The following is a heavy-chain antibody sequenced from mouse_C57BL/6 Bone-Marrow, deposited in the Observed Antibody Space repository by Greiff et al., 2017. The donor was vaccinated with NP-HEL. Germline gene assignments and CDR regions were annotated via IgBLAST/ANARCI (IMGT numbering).Heavy chain of an antibody. V-gene: IGHV10-1*01. D-gene: IGHD2-4*01. J-gene: IGHJ3*01. CDR1: GFSFNTYA. CDR3: VRREDYDEFAY. CDR2: ISSKSNNYAT. Sequence: EVKLLESGGGLVQPKGSLKLSCAASGFSFNTYAMNWVRQAPGKGLEWVARISSKSNNYATYYAVSVKDRFTISRDDSESMLYLQMNNLTTEDTAMYYSVRREDYDEFAYWGQGALVTVSA.